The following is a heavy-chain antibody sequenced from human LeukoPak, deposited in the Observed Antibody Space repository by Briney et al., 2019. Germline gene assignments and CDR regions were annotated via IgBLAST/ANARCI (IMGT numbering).Heavy chain of an antibody. Sequence: ASVKVSCKASGGTFSSSAISWVRQAPGQGLEWMGGIIPIFGTANYAQKFQGRVTITTDESTSTAYMELSSLRSEDTAVYYCARDLGIAAADNWFDPWGQGTLVTVSS. CDR1: GGTFSSSA. CDR2: IIPIFGTA. V-gene: IGHV1-69*05. CDR3: ARDLGIAAADNWFDP. D-gene: IGHD6-13*01. J-gene: IGHJ5*02.